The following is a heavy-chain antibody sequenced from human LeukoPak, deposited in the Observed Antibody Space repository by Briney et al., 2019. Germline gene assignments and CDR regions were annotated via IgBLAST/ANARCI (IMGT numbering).Heavy chain of an antibody. CDR3: AKDRGLLWFGESHWFDP. J-gene: IGHJ5*02. CDR2: ISGSGGST. Sequence: SGGSLRLSCAASGFTFSSYAMSWVRQAPGKGLEWVSAISGSGGSTYYADSVKGRFTISRDNSKSTLYLQMNSLRAEDTAVYYCAKDRGLLWFGESHWFDPWGQGTLVTVSS. D-gene: IGHD3-10*01. CDR1: GFTFSSYA. V-gene: IGHV3-23*01.